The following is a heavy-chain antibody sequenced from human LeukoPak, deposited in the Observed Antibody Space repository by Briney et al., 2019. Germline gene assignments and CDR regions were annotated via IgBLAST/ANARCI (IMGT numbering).Heavy chain of an antibody. CDR3: ARGKTGITIFGVAMDY. J-gene: IGHJ4*02. V-gene: IGHV4-39*01. D-gene: IGHD3-3*01. Sequence: KPSETLSLTCTVSGDSISSSSYYWGWIRQPPGKGLEWIGSIYYSGSTYYNPSLKSRVTISVDTSKNQFSLKLSSVTAADTAVYYCARGKTGITIFGVAMDYWGQGTLVTVSS. CDR2: IYYSGST. CDR1: GDSISSSSYY.